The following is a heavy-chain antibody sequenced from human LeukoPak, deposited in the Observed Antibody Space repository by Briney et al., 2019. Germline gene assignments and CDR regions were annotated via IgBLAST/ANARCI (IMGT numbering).Heavy chain of an antibody. Sequence: GGSLRLSCAASGFTFDDYAMHWVRQAPGKGLEWVSLISWDGGSTYYADSVKGRFTISRDNSKNSLYLQMNSLRAEDTALYYCAKDIGVGARDDAFDIWGQGTMDTVSS. CDR3: AKDIGVGARDDAFDI. J-gene: IGHJ3*02. V-gene: IGHV3-43D*03. CDR1: GFTFDDYA. D-gene: IGHD1-26*01. CDR2: ISWDGGST.